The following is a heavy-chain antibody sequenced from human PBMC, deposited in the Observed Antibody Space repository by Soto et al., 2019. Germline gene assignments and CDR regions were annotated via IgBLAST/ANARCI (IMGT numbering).Heavy chain of an antibody. CDR3: ARDSDTAMVQVYYGMAV. D-gene: IGHD5-18*01. Sequence: ASVKVSCKASGYTFTSYGISWVRQAPGQGLEWMGWISAYNGNTNYAQKLQGRVTMTTDTSTSTAYMELRSLRSDDTAVYYCARDSDTAMVQVYYGMAVWGQGTTVTVS. V-gene: IGHV1-18*01. CDR2: ISAYNGNT. J-gene: IGHJ6*02. CDR1: GYTFTSYG.